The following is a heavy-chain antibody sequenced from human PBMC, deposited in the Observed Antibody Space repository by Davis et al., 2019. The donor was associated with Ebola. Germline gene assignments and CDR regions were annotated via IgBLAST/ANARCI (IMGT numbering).Heavy chain of an antibody. CDR3: ARAIDSSAYYDS. CDR2: VTPSGGRT. D-gene: IGHD3-22*01. J-gene: IGHJ4*02. V-gene: IGHV1-46*01. Sequence: ASVNVSCKASGYTFTNYYLHWVRPAPGPGLEWMGLVTPSGGRTSYAQKFQGRVTMTRDTSTSTVYMELSSLGSEDTAVYYCARAIDSSAYYDSWGQGTLVTVSS. CDR1: GYTFTNYY.